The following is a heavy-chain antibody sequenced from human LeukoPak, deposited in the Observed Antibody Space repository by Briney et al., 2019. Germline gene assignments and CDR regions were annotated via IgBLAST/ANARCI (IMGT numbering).Heavy chain of an antibody. V-gene: IGHV3-9*01. CDR2: ISWNSSSI. CDR1: GFTFGDYA. D-gene: IGHD4-17*01. CDR3: ARANGDYAWVDP. J-gene: IGHJ5*02. Sequence: PGRSLRLSCAASGFTFGDYAMNWVRQAPGKGLEWVSGISWNSSSICYADSVKGRFTISRDNAKNSLYLQMNSLRAEDTALYYCARANGDYAWVDPGGQGPLVTVS.